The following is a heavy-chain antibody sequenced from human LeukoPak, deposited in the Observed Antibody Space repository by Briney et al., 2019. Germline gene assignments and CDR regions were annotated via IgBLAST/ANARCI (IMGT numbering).Heavy chain of an antibody. D-gene: IGHD4-17*01. V-gene: IGHV1-2*02. J-gene: IGHJ5*01. CDR2: INPNSGGT. Sequence: ASVKVSCKASGYTFTGYYMHWVRQAPGQGLEWMGWINPNSGGTNYAQKFQGRVTMTRDTSISTAYMELSRLRSDDTAVYYCANPPTVTKTRFDSWGQGTLVTVSS. CDR1: GYTFTGYY. CDR3: ANPPTVTKTRFDS.